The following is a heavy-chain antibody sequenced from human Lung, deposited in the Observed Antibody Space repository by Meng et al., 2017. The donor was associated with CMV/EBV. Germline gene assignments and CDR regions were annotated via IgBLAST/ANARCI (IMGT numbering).Heavy chain of an antibody. CDR2: ISSSSTTL. J-gene: IGHJ4*02. D-gene: IGHD6-19*01. CDR3: AIDGAGSIDY. CDR1: GFTFSYYY. V-gene: IGHV3-11*04. Sequence: GGSLRLSCAASGFTFSYYYMTWVRQAPGKGLEWVSYISSSSTTLNYADSVKGRFAISRDNAKDSLYLQMDSLRVEDTAVYYCAIDGAGSIDYWGQGTLVTVSS.